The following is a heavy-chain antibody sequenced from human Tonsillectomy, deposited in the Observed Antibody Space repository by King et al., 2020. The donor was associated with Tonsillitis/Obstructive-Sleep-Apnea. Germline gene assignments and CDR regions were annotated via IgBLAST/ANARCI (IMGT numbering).Heavy chain of an antibody. CDR1: GFTFSSYG. D-gene: IGHD3-9*01. J-gene: IGHJ4*02. V-gene: IGHV3-30*18. Sequence: VQLVESGGGVVQPGRSLRLSCAASGFTFSSYGMHWVRQAPGKGLEWVAVISYDGSNKYYADSVKGRFTISRDNSKNTLYLQMNSLRAEDTAVYYCVKGFQSGFDCLYLFDYWGQGTLVTVSS. CDR3: VKGFQSGFDCLYLFDY. CDR2: ISYDGSNK.